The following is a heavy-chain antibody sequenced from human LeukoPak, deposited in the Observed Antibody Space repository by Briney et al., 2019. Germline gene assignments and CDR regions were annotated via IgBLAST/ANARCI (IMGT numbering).Heavy chain of an antibody. D-gene: IGHD3-22*01. J-gene: IGHJ2*01. CDR2: IYYSGST. V-gene: IGHV4-59*01. Sequence: SETLSLTCTVSGDSISSYYWNWIRQPPGKGLEWIGYIYYSGSTAYNPSLKSRVTISGDTSKNQFSLKWNSLTAADTAVYYCARGPSVDYYDSGGYYYVWYFDLWGRGTLVTVSS. CDR3: ARGPSVDYYDSGGYYYVWYFDL. CDR1: GDSISSYY.